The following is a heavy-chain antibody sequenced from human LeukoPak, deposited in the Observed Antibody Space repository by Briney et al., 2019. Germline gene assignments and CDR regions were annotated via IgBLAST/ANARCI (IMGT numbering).Heavy chain of an antibody. CDR2: ISHDGGNG. J-gene: IGHJ5*02. D-gene: IGHD6-19*01. Sequence: GGSLRLSCEVSGFTIGNHGMHWVRQAPDKGLEWVAMISHDGGNGYYRDSVKGRLTISRDNSKNTLYLQMNSLRIEDTAVYYCAKDWGSSGWYNWFDPWGQGTLVTVSS. CDR3: AKDWGSSGWYNWFDP. CDR1: GFTIGNHG. V-gene: IGHV3-30*18.